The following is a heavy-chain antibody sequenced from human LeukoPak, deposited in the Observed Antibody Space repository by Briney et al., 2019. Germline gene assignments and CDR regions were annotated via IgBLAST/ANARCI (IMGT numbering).Heavy chain of an antibody. CDR2: VRDSAGNG. D-gene: IGHD6-6*01. CDR1: GFTFSSHA. Sequence: PGGSLRLSCAASGFTFSSHAMSWVRQAPGKGLEWVSAVRDSAGNGEYIDSVKGRFTISRDNSKNTLYLQMNSLRAEDTAVYYCATMGVVAARPGTFDYWGQGTLVTVSS. CDR3: ATMGVVAARPGTFDY. J-gene: IGHJ4*02. V-gene: IGHV3-23*01.